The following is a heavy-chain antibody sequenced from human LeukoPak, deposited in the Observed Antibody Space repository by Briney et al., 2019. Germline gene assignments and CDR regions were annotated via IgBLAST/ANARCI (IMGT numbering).Heavy chain of an antibody. CDR1: GVTLGAFA. J-gene: IGHJ6*02. D-gene: IGHD1-26*01. V-gene: IGHV3-43*02. Sequence: PGGSLRLSCAASGVTLGAFAMRWVRHAPGKGLEWVSLIDKDGRSTYYADSVKGRFTISRDNSKNSLYLQMNSLRTEDTALYYCATWAFYHSLDVWGQGTTVTVSS. CDR2: IDKDGRST. CDR3: ATWAFYHSLDV.